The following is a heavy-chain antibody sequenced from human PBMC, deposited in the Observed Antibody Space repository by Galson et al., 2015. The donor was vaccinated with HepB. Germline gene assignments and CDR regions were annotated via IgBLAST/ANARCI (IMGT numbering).Heavy chain of an antibody. V-gene: IGHV4-30-4*08. Sequence: LSLTCTVSGGSISSGDYYWNWIRQLPGKGLEWIGSLYYRGSTYHNPSLKSRVIISADTSKNQFSLNLTSVTAADTAVYYCARHLGNGVIYGDYVLLGWFDPWGQGTLVTVSS. CDR2: LYYRGST. CDR3: ARHLGNGVIYGDYVLLGWFDP. D-gene: IGHD4-17*01. J-gene: IGHJ5*02. CDR1: GGSISSGDYY.